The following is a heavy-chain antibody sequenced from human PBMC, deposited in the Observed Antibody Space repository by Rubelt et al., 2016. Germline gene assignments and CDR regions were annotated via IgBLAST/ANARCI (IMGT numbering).Heavy chain of an antibody. CDR2: IYPGDSDT. D-gene: IGHD6-13*01. J-gene: IGHJ1*01. V-gene: IGHV5-51*01. CDR1: GYSFTSNW. Sequence: PGESLTISCQDSGYSFTSNWIGWVRQVPGKGLEWMGIIYPGDSDTRYSPSFQGQVTISADRSISTAYLQWSSLTASDTAMYYCARSRGSSWIWGLAEYFQHWGPGTLVTVSS. CDR3: ARSRGSSWIWGLAEYFQH.